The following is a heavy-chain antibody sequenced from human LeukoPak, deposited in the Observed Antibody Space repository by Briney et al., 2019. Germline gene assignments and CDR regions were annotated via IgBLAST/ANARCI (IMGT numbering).Heavy chain of an antibody. D-gene: IGHD4-23*01. CDR2: IGTASDT. Sequence: GGSLRLSCAASGFTFSSFDMHWVRQPTGQGLEWVSTIGTASDTYYPGSVEGRFTLSRDNAKNSLYLQMNSLTAEDTAVYYCARYGGNSEYYYYYYGMDVWGQGTTVTVSS. V-gene: IGHV3-13*01. CDR3: ARYGGNSEYYYYYYGMDV. J-gene: IGHJ6*02. CDR1: GFTFSSFD.